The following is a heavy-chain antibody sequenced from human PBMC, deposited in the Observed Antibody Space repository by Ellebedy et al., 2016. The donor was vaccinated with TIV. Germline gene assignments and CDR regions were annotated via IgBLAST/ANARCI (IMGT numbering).Heavy chain of an antibody. J-gene: IGHJ5*01. Sequence: GGSLRLSCAAFEFSFRSYWMAWVRQAPGKGLEWVASIRQDGDEKYNVDSVKGRFTISRDNAKSSLFLQMNSLRAEDTAVYYCARRGSYGDYAVQINNWFDSWGQGTLVTVYS. CDR1: EFSFRSYW. D-gene: IGHD4-17*01. CDR3: ARRGSYGDYAVQINNWFDS. CDR2: IRQDGDEK. V-gene: IGHV3-7*03.